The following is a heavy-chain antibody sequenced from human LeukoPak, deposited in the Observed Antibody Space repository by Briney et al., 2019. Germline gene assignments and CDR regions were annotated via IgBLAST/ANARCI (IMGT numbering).Heavy chain of an antibody. J-gene: IGHJ4*02. CDR1: GFTFSSYG. V-gene: IGHV3-30*18. CDR3: AKGPLWYQLLPFDY. D-gene: IGHD2-2*01. CDR2: ISYDGSNK. Sequence: GGSLRLSCAASGFTFSSYGMHWVRQAPGKGLEWVAVISYDGSNKYYADSVKGRCTISRDNSKNTLYLQMNSLRAEDTAVYYCAKGPLWYQLLPFDYWGQGTLVTVSS.